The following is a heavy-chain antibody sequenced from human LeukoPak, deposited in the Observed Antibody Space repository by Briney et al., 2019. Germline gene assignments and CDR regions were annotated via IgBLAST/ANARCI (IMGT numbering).Heavy chain of an antibody. D-gene: IGHD1-14*01. Sequence: SETLSLTCTVSGGSISSYYWSWIRQPPGKGLEWIGEINHSGSTNYNPSLKSRVTISVDTSKNQFSLKLSSVTAADTAVYYCARGHFNPFVDYWGQGTLVTVSS. CDR1: GGSISSYY. J-gene: IGHJ4*02. CDR3: ARGHFNPFVDY. CDR2: INHSGST. V-gene: IGHV4-34*01.